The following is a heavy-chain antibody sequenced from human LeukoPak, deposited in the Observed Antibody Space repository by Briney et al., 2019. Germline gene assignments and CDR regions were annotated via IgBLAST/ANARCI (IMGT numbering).Heavy chain of an antibody. J-gene: IGHJ4*02. CDR3: AKAVTAAGTNY. CDR2: VSGSGSST. D-gene: IGHD2-2*01. V-gene: IGHV3-23*01. Sequence: GGSLRLSCAASGFTFSNYAMNWVRQAPGKGLEWVSVVSGSGSSTNYADSVKSRFTISRDNSKNTLYLQMNSLRAEDTAVYYCAKAVTAAGTNYWGQGTLVTVSS. CDR1: GFTFSNYA.